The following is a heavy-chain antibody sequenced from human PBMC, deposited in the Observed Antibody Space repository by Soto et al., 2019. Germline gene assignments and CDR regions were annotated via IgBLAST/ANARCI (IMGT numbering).Heavy chain of an antibody. D-gene: IGHD4-17*01. J-gene: IGHJ4*02. CDR1: GGSISSYY. V-gene: IGHV4-59*01. CDR3: ARARYYGDYAYYFDY. Sequence: SETLSLTCTVSGGSISSYYWSWIRQPPGKGLEWIGYIYYSGSTNYNPSLKSRVTISVATSKNQYTLKLRSVTAADTAVYYCARARYYGDYAYYFDYWGQGTLVTVSS. CDR2: IYYSGST.